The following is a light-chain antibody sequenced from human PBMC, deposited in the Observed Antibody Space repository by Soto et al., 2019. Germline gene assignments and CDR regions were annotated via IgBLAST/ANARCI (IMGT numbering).Light chain of an antibody. J-gene: IGKJ2*01. CDR3: QQYSVYPRT. CDR1: QIISHW. CDR2: KAS. Sequence: IQMTQSPSTLSASVGDRVTITCRATQIISHWLAWYQQKPGKAPKILIYKASTLASGVPSRFSGGISGTDFTLTITDLQPDDFATYYCQQYSVYPRTFGQGTKLKI. V-gene: IGKV1-5*03.